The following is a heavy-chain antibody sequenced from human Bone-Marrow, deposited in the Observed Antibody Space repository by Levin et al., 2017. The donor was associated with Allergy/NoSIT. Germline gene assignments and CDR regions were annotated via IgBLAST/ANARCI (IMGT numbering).Heavy chain of an antibody. J-gene: IGHJ4*02. CDR3: GTVFDY. CDR1: GFTLSENW. Sequence: GGSLRLSCAVSGFTLSENWIHWVRQVAGEGLVWVARIDEAGSGTSYADSVKGRFTISRDTVKNTVYQQMNSLRVEDTAVYYCGTVFDYWGQGAMVTVSS. V-gene: IGHV3-74*01. CDR2: IDEAGSGT.